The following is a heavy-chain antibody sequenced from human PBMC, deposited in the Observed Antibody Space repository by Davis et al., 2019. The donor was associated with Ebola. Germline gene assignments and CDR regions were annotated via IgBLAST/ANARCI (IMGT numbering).Heavy chain of an antibody. Sequence: MPSETLSLTCAVSGGSISSSNWWSWVRQPPGKGLEWIGEIYHSGSTNYNPSLKSRVTISVDKSKNQFSLKLSSVTAADTALYYCAKDIIFRGHTLLYSRSAFDYWGQGTLVTVSS. D-gene: IGHD4-11*01. J-gene: IGHJ4*02. V-gene: IGHV4-4*02. CDR3: AKDIIFRGHTLLYSRSAFDY. CDR1: GGSISSSNW. CDR2: IYHSGST.